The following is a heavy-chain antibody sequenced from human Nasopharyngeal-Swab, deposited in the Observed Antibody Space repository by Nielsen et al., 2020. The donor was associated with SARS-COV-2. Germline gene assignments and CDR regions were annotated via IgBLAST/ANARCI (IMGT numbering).Heavy chain of an antibody. J-gene: IGHJ6*02. D-gene: IGHD4-17*01. CDR2: IYYSGST. Sequence: SETLSLPCTVSGGSISSYYWSWIRQPPGKGLEWIGYIYYSGSTNYNPSLKSRVTISVDTSKNQFSLKLSSVTAADTAVYYCARDSVYYGDYQPYYGMDVWGQGTTVTVSS. CDR3: ARDSVYYGDYQPYYGMDV. CDR1: GGSISSYY. V-gene: IGHV4-59*13.